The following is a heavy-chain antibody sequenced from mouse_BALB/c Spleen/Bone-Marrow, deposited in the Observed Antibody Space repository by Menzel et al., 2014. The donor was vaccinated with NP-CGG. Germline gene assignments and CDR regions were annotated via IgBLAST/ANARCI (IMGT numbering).Heavy chain of an antibody. Sequence: EVQLQQSGPGLVKPSQSLSLTCSVTGYSITSGYYWNWIRQFPGNKLEWMGYISYDGSNNYNPSLKNRISITRDTSKNQFFLKLNSVTTEDTATYYCARGSYDGRGFAYWGQGTLVTVSA. D-gene: IGHD2-12*01. J-gene: IGHJ3*01. V-gene: IGHV3-6*02. CDR2: ISYDGSN. CDR3: ARGSYDGRGFAY. CDR1: GYSITSGYY.